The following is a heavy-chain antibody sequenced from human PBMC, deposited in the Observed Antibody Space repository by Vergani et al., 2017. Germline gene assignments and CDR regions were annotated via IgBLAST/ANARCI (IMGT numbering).Heavy chain of an antibody. D-gene: IGHD3-22*01. Sequence: QGQRQEAGPGMVKASQTLSLTCSVSGDSISSGVYYWNWIRQHPGKGLDWIGYIYSTGSTHHNPSLRRRINMSVDTSKNQFSLKLNSVTAADTAMYYCARMGGYDEGDAFRIGYFDSWGPGILVTVSS. CDR1: GDSISSGVYY. CDR3: ARMGGYDEGDAFRIGYFDS. V-gene: IGHV4-31*03. CDR2: IYSTGST. J-gene: IGHJ4*02.